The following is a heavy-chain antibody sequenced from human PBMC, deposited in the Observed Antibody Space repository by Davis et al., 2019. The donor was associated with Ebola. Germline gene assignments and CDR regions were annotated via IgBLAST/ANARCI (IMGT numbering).Heavy chain of an antibody. Sequence: SVKVSCKASGGTFSSYAISWVRQAPGQGLEWMGGIIPIFGTANYAQKFQGRVTMTRDTSTSTVYMELSSLRSEDTAVYYCATHLRLGLGESGYWGQGTLVTVSS. CDR3: ATHLRLGLGESGY. V-gene: IGHV1-69*05. CDR2: IIPIFGTA. D-gene: IGHD3-16*01. CDR1: GGTFSSYA. J-gene: IGHJ4*02.